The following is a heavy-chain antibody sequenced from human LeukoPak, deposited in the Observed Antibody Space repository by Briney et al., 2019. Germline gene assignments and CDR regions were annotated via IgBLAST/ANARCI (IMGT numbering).Heavy chain of an antibody. Sequence: GGSLRLSCAASGFTFSSYSMNWVRQAPGKGLEWVSSISSSSSYIYYADSVKGRFTISRDNAKNSLYLQMNRLRAEDTAVYYCARPLNRYCSGGSCYSETLLFPESSPPDAFDIWGQGTMVTVSS. CDR1: GFTFSSYS. D-gene: IGHD2-15*01. V-gene: IGHV3-21*01. CDR3: ARPLNRYCSGGSCYSETLLFPESSPPDAFDI. CDR2: ISSSSSYI. J-gene: IGHJ3*02.